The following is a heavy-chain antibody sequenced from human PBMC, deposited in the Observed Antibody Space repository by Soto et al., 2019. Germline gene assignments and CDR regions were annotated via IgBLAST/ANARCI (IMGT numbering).Heavy chain of an antibody. CDR3: ATSLSRLGATFGF. V-gene: IGHV1-24*01. J-gene: IGHJ4*02. CDR1: GYTLTELS. Sequence: GASVKVSCKVSGYTLTELSMHWVRQAPGKGLEWMAAFDPEDAQTIYAQKFQGRVTMTEDTSTDTAYMEMSGLRSEDTAIYYCATSLSRLGATFGFWGKGTLVPVSS. D-gene: IGHD1-26*01. CDR2: FDPEDAQT.